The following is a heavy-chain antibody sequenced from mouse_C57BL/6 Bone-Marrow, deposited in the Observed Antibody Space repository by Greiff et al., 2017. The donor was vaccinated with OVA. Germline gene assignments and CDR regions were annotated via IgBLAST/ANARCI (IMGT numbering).Heavy chain of an antibody. CDR3: DAYYSYPSFAY. CDR1: GYAFSSYW. Sequence: VQLQQSGPELVKPGASVKISCKASGYAFSSYWMNWVKQRPGKGLEWIGRIDHGGGDNKYNGKFKGQATLTADKPSSTAYMQLSILTSEDSAVYFCDAYYSYPSFAYWGQGTLVTVSA. CDR2: IDHGGGDN. J-gene: IGHJ3*01. D-gene: IGHD2-12*01. V-gene: IGHV1-82*01.